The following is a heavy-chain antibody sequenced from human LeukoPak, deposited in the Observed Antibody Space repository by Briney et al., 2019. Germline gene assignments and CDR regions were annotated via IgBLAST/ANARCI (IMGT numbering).Heavy chain of an antibody. CDR3: ARQTRFVLRYFDWPDAFDI. Sequence: SETLSLTCAVYGGSFSGYYWGWIRQPPGKGLEWIGRIYYSGSTYYNPSLKSRVTISVDTSKNQFSLKLSSVTAADTAVYYCARQTRFVLRYFDWPDAFDIWGQGTMVTVSS. CDR1: GGSFSGYY. D-gene: IGHD3-9*01. CDR2: IYYSGST. J-gene: IGHJ3*02. V-gene: IGHV4-39*01.